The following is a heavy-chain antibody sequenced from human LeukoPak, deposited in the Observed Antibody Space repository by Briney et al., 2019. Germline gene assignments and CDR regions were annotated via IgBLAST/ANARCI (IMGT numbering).Heavy chain of an antibody. V-gene: IGHV3-33*06. D-gene: IGHD5-18*01. CDR2: IWYDGTTR. J-gene: IGHJ4*02. CDR3: AKDGPDDTAMLRD. CDR1: GFDFNNYG. Sequence: GGSLRLSCAASGFDFNNYGMHWVRQAPGRGLDWVAVIWYDGTTRYNEDSVKGRFTISRDNSNSTLYLQVNSLRVEDTAVYYCAKDGPDDTAMLRDWGQGTLVTVSS.